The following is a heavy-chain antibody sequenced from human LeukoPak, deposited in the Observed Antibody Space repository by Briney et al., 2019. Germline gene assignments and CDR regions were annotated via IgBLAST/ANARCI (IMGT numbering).Heavy chain of an antibody. D-gene: IGHD2-15*01. V-gene: IGHV1-46*01. CDR2: INPSDGTT. CDR3: ARAPVVPGSNWFDP. Sequence: ASVKVSCKASGYTFTSYGISWVRQVPGQGLEWMGVINPSDGTTNYAQKFQGRVTMTSDTSTSTVYMELSSLRSEDTAVYYCARAPVVPGSNWFDPWGQGILVTVSS. J-gene: IGHJ5*02. CDR1: GYTFTSYG.